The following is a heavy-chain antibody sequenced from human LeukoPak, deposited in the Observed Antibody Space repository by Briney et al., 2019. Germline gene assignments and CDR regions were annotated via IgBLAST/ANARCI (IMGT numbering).Heavy chain of an antibody. CDR2: IYYSGST. CDR3: ARDSVVRGVHYFDY. V-gene: IGHV4-31*03. D-gene: IGHD3-10*01. CDR1: GGSISSGGYY. Sequence: SQTLSLTCTVSGGSISSGGYYWSWIRQHPGKGLEWIGYIYYSGSTYYNPSLKSRVTLSVDTSKNQFSLKLSSVTAADTAVYYCARDSVVRGVHYFDYWGQGTLVTVSS. J-gene: IGHJ4*02.